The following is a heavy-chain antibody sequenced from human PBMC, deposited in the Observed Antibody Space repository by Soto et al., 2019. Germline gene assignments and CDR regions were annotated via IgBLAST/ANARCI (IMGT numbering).Heavy chain of an antibody. Sequence: PGGSLRLSCAASGLTFSTSAMHWVRQAPGKGLEWVAMISHDGSHEYYGDSAKGRFSVSRDNSHNILHLQMNSLRIEDTAVYFCARNTDHRLVRGWLDPWGQGTLVTVSS. V-gene: IGHV3-30-3*01. CDR3: ARNTDHRLVRGWLDP. J-gene: IGHJ5*02. CDR1: GLTFSTSA. D-gene: IGHD3-10*01. CDR2: ISHDGSHE.